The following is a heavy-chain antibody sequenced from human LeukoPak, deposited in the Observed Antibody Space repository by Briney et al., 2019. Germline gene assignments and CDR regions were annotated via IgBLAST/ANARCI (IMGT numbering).Heavy chain of an antibody. D-gene: IGHD2-2*01. V-gene: IGHV4-39*07. J-gene: IGHJ5*02. CDR3: AREPDGTSDPNLNWFDA. CDR1: GGSISSSSYY. Sequence: SETLSLTCTVSGGSISSSSYYWGWIRQPPGKGLEWIMSIYYSGSTYYNPSLKSRVTISVDTSKNQFSLKLSSVTAADTAVYYCAREPDGTSDPNLNWFDAWGQGTLVTVSS. CDR2: IYYSGST.